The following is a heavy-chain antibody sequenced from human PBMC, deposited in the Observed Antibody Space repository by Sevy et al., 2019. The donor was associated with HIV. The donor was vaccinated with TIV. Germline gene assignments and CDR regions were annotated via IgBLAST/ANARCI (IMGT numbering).Heavy chain of an antibody. J-gene: IGHJ4*02. CDR2: INHSGST. CDR1: GGSFSGYY. Sequence: SETLSLTCAVYGGSFSGYYWSGIRQPPGKGLEWIGEINHSGSTNYNPSLKSRVTISVDTSKNQFSLKLSSVTAADTAVYYCARGGRGAQYFDYWGQGTLVTVSS. V-gene: IGHV4-34*01. D-gene: IGHD5-12*01. CDR3: ARGGRGAQYFDY.